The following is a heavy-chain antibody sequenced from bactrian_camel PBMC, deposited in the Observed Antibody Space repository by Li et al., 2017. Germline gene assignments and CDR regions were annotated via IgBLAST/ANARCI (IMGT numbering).Heavy chain of an antibody. D-gene: IGHD2*01. CDR3: AAELAPCRHISGVASAFY. Sequence: VQLVESGGGSAQAGGSLRLSCVSSGYTSSRACMGWLRLAPGKEREGVATIDDGGITSYADSVKGRFTISKDSANNTLWLQMDSLKPEDTAMYYCAAELAPCRHISGVASAFYWGLGTQVTVS. CDR2: IDDGGIT. CDR1: GYTSSRAC. V-gene: IGHV3S26*01. J-gene: IGHJ4*01.